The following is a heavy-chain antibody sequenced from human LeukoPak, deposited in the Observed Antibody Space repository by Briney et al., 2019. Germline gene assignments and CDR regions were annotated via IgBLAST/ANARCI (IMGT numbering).Heavy chain of an antibody. CDR1: GFTVSSNY. CDR2: LYSGGNT. V-gene: IGHV3-53*05. CDR3: AKDASSAENYFDS. Sequence: GGSLRLSCAVSGFTVSSNYMSWVRQAPGKGLEWVSVLYSGGNTYYADFVKGRFTISRDNSKNTLYLQLNSLRVDDTAVYFCAKDASSAENYFDSWGQGTLVTVSS. J-gene: IGHJ4*02. D-gene: IGHD6-6*01.